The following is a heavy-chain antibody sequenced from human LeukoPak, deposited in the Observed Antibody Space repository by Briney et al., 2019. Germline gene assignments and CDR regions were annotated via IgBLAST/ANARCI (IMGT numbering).Heavy chain of an antibody. CDR1: GYTLTELS. Sequence: RASVKVSCKVFGYTLTELSMHWVRQAPGKGLEWMGGFDPEDGETIYAQKFQGRVTMTEDTSTDTAYMELSSLRSEDTAVYYCATGGARYDFWSGYYHDYWGQGTLVTVSS. D-gene: IGHD3-3*01. CDR2: FDPEDGET. CDR3: ATGGARYDFWSGYYHDY. V-gene: IGHV1-24*01. J-gene: IGHJ4*02.